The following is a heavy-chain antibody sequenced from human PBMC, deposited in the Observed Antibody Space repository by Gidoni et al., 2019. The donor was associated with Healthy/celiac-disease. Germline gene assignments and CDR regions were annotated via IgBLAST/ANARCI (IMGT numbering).Heavy chain of an antibody. CDR1: GFTYSGYS. CDR2: ISSSSSYI. CDR3: ARASFVPFDY. V-gene: IGHV3-21*01. Sequence: EVQLVESGGGLVKLGGSLRLSCAASGFTYSGYSMNWVRQAPGKGLEWVSSISSSSSYIYYADSVKGRFTISRDNAKNSLYLQMNSLRAEDTAVYYCARASFVPFDYWGQGTLVTVSS. J-gene: IGHJ4*02. D-gene: IGHD2-2*01.